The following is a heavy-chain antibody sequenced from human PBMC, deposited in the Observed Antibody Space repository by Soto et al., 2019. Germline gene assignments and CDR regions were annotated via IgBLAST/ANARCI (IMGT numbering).Heavy chain of an antibody. Sequence: QVQLVQSGAEVKKPGASVKVSCKASGYTFTSYAMHWVREAPGQRLEWMGWINAGNGNTKYSQKFQGRVTITRDTSASTAYLELSSLRSEDTAVYYCARDRTYRGGDCYKRRDYNWFDPWGQGTLVTDSS. CDR2: INAGNGNT. V-gene: IGHV1-3*01. J-gene: IGHJ5*02. D-gene: IGHD2-21*02. CDR3: ARDRTYRGGDCYKRRDYNWFDP. CDR1: GYTFTSYA.